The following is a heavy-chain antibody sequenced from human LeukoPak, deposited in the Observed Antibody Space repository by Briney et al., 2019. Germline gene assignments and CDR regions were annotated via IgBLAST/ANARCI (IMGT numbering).Heavy chain of an antibody. J-gene: IGHJ4*02. CDR1: GYTFTSYG. V-gene: IGHV1-18*01. CDR3: ARDGGITMIVVSSREFXX. D-gene: IGHD3-22*01. Sequence: ASVKVSCKASGYTFTSYGISWVRQAPGQGLEWMGWISAYNGNTNYAQKLQGRVTMTTDTSTSTAYMELRSLRSDDTAVYYCARDGGITMIVVSSREFXXWGQGTLVTV. CDR2: ISAYNGNT.